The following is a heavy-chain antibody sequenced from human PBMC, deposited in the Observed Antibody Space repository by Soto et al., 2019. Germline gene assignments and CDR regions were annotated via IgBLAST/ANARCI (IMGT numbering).Heavy chain of an antibody. CDR1: GFTFDDYA. Sequence: EVQLVESGGGLGQPGWSLRLSCAASGFTFDDYAMHWVRQAPGKGLECVSGISWNSGTIVYADSVKGRFTISRDNAKNSLYLQMNSLRGEDTALYYCAKDMRGGSSSSRYYYGLDVWGQGTTVTVSS. J-gene: IGHJ6*02. V-gene: IGHV3-9*01. D-gene: IGHD6-13*01. CDR2: ISWNSGTI. CDR3: AKDMRGGSSSSRYYYGLDV.